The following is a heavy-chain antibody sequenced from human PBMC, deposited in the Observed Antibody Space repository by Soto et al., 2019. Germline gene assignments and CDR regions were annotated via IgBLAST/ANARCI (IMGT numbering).Heavy chain of an antibody. CDR1: GFTFSNYW. Sequence: EVQLVESVGGLVQPGGSLRLSCAVSGFTFSNYWMHWVRQAPGKGLVWVSTISPDGTIPDYTDSVKGRLAISRDNAKSTLFLQINSLRPEDTAVYYCARFRGDAFDIWGQGTMVTVSS. V-gene: IGHV3-74*01. D-gene: IGHD3-10*01. J-gene: IGHJ3*02. CDR2: ISPDGTIP. CDR3: ARFRGDAFDI.